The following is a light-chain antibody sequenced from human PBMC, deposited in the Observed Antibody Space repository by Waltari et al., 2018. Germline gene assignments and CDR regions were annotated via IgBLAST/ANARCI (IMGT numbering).Light chain of an antibody. CDR2: ENK. J-gene: IGLJ3*02. Sequence: QSVLTQPPSVSATPGQRVTISCSGSSSNIGINYMSWYQQLPGTAPKLLIYENKKRPAGIPARCSGSKSGTSATLGITGLQTEDEADYYCGTWDNSLSAWVFGGGTKLTVL. CDR3: GTWDNSLSAWV. CDR1: SSNIGINY. V-gene: IGLV1-51*02.